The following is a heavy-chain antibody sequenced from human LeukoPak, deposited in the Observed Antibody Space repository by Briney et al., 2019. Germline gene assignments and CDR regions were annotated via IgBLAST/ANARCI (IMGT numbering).Heavy chain of an antibody. CDR1: GFTFSSYA. J-gene: IGHJ6*02. V-gene: IGHV3-23*01. CDR2: ISGSGGST. Sequence: GGSLRLSCAASGFTFSSYAMSWVRQAPGKGLEWVSAISGSGGSTYYADSVKGRFTISRDNSKNTLYLQMNSLRAEDTAVYYCAKGYYYGSGSYYNPKTDYYYGMDVWGQGTTVTVSS. CDR3: AKGYYYGSGSYYNPKTDYYYGMDV. D-gene: IGHD3-10*01.